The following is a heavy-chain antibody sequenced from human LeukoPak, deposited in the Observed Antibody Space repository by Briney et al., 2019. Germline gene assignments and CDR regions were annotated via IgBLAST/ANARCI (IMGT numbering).Heavy chain of an antibody. CDR3: TRGGVIVGATRRAFDY. CDR1: GFTFGDYA. CDR2: IRSKAYGGTT. Sequence: GGSLRLSCTASGFTFGDYAMSWVRQAPGKGVEWVGFIRSKAYGGTTEYAASVKGRFTISRDDSKSIAYLQMNSLKTEDTAVYYCTRGGVIVGATRRAFDYWGQGTLVTVSS. V-gene: IGHV3-49*04. J-gene: IGHJ4*02. D-gene: IGHD1-26*01.